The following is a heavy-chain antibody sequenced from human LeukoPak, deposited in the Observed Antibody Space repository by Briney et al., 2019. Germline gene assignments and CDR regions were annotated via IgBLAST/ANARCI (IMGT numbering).Heavy chain of an antibody. V-gene: IGHV3-21*01. CDR3: ARDSVATVGAIDY. J-gene: IGHJ4*02. D-gene: IGHD1-26*01. Sequence: GGSLRLSCAASGFTVSSNYMSWVRQAPGKGLEWVSSISSSSSYIYYADSVKGRFTISRDNAKNSLYLQMNSLRAEDTAVYYCARDSVATVGAIDYWGQGTLVTVSS. CDR1: GFTVSSNY. CDR2: ISSSSSYI.